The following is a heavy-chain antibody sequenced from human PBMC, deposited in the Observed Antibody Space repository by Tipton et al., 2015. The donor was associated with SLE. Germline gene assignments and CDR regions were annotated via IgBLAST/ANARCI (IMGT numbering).Heavy chain of an antibody. D-gene: IGHD3-3*01. CDR3: AREIRFMEWLSYYYYMDV. CDR2: IYYSGST. Sequence: TLSLTCTVSGGSISSSSYYWGWIRQPPGKGLEWIGSIYYSGSTYCNPSLKSRVTISVDTSKNQFSLKLSSVTAADTAVYYCAREIRFMEWLSYYYYMDVWGKGTTVTVSS. J-gene: IGHJ6*03. V-gene: IGHV4-39*07. CDR1: GGSISSSSYY.